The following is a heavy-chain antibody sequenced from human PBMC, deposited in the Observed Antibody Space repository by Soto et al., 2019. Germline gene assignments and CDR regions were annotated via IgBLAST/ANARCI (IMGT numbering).Heavy chain of an antibody. D-gene: IGHD3-3*01. V-gene: IGHV4-31*03. J-gene: IGHJ6*03. CDR2: IYYSGST. CDR1: GGSISSGGYY. CDR3: ARTVFGRRVYFYYMDV. Sequence: SETLSLTCTVSGGSISSGGYYWSWIRQHPGKGLEWIGYIYYSGSTYYNPSLKSRVTISVDTSKNQISLKVSSVTAADTAVYYCARTVFGRRVYFYYMDVWGQGTTVTVSS.